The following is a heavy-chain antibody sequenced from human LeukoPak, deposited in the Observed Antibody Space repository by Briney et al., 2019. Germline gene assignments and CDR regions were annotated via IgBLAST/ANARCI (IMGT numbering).Heavy chain of an antibody. CDR3: AHMAAAGSSTTFDY. D-gene: IGHD6-13*01. CDR2: IRYDGSNK. V-gene: IGHV3-30*02. J-gene: IGHJ4*02. Sequence: GGSLRLSCAASVFTFSSYWMRWVPPAPGKGVGGGGFIRYDGSNKYYADSVKGRFTISRDNSKNTLYLQMNSLRAEDTAVYYCAHMAAAGSSTTFDYWGQGTLVTVSA. CDR1: VFTFSSYW.